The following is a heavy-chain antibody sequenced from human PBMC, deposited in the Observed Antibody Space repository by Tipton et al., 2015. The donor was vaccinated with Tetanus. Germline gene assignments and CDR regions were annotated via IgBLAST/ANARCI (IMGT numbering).Heavy chain of an antibody. J-gene: IGHJ4*02. D-gene: IGHD3-10*01. CDR3: ARQGRRPVCPSFY. CDR1: EDTFTKYW. CDR2: IKPGDSDT. V-gene: IGHV5-51*01. Sequence: QLVQSGAEVKKPGESLKISCHVSEDTFTKYWIAWVRQMPGRGLEWMGIIKPGDSDTRYSPSLRDQVTFSADQSITTAYLHWSSLKAADTAIYYCARQGRRPVCPSFYWGQGTRVTVSS.